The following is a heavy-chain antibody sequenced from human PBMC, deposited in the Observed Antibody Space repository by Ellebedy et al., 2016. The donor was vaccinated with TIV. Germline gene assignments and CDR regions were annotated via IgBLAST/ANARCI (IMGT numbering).Heavy chain of an antibody. CDR1: SYTFTSYG. CDR3: AAVSGATWAFDY. CDR2: INPSGGST. D-gene: IGHD1-26*01. V-gene: IGHV1-46*01. Sequence: ASVKVSXKASSYTFTSYGISWVRQAPGQGLEWMGIINPSGGSTSYAQKFQGRVTITRDMSTSTAYMELSSLRSEDTAVYYCAAVSGATWAFDYWGQGTLVTVSS. J-gene: IGHJ4*02.